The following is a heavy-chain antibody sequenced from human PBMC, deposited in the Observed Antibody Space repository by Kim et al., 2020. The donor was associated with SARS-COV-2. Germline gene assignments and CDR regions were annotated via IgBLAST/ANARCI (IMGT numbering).Heavy chain of an antibody. CDR3: AKDVYRMTICGVVNRGGMDV. J-gene: IGHJ6*02. V-gene: IGHV3-23*01. Sequence: GGSLRLSCAASGFTFSSYAMSWVRQAPGKGLEWVSAIRGSGGSTYYADSVKGRFTISRDNSKNTLYLQMNSLRAEDTAVYYCAKDVYRMTICGVVNRGGMDVWGQGTTVTVSS. CDR1: GFTFSSYA. CDR2: IRGSGGST. D-gene: IGHD3-3*01.